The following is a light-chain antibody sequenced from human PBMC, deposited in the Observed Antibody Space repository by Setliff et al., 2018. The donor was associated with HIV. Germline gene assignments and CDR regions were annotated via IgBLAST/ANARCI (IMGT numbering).Light chain of an antibody. CDR1: NIGSKS. CDR2: YDS. V-gene: IGLV3-21*04. CDR3: QLWDSSSDHPV. Sequence: SYALTQPPSVSGAPGKTARITCGGNNIGSKSVHWYQQKPGQAPVLVIYYDSDRPSGIPERFSGSNSGNTATLTISRVEAGDEADYYCQLWDSSSDHPVFGGGTKVTVL. J-gene: IGLJ2*01.